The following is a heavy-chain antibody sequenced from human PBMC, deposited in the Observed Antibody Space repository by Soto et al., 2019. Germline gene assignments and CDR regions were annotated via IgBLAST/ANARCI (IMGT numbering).Heavy chain of an antibody. Sequence: QVQLVQSGAEVKKPGSSVKVSCKASGGTFSSYTISWVRQAPGQGLEWMGRIIPILGIANYAQKFQGRVTITEDKSTSTADMELSSLRSEDTAVYYCAGGGAMVRGVSMDVWGKGTTVTVSS. CDR3: AGGGAMVRGVSMDV. D-gene: IGHD3-10*01. CDR1: GGTFSSYT. V-gene: IGHV1-69*02. CDR2: IIPILGIA. J-gene: IGHJ6*03.